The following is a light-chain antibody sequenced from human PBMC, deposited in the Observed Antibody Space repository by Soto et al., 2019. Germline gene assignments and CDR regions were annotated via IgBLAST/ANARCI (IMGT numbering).Light chain of an antibody. CDR2: GAS. V-gene: IGKV3-20*01. J-gene: IGKJ1*01. CDR1: ESVSSIY. CDR3: QQSLNPKT. Sequence: NVLTQSPGTLSLSRGERAPLCCGASESVSSIYVAWYQQKPGQAPTLLIYGASTRATGIPDRFSGSGSGTDFTLTIDRLEPEDFAVYYCQQSLNPKTFGQGTKVDIK.